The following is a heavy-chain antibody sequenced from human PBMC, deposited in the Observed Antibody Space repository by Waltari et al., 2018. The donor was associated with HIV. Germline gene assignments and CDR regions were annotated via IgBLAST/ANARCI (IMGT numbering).Heavy chain of an antibody. CDR2: INSDGSST. J-gene: IGHJ6*02. CDR3: ARGLYYGMGV. CDR1: GFTFSTSW. Sequence: EVQLVESGGGLVQPGGSLRLSCAASGFTFSTSWMHWVRQTPGKGLVWVSGINSDGSSTTDADSVMGRFTISRDNPSNTLYLQMSSLIAEDTALYFCARGLYYGMGVGGQGTTVTVSS. V-gene: IGHV3-74*01.